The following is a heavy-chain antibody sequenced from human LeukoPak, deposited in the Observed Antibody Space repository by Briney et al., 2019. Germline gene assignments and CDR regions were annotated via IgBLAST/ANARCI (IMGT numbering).Heavy chain of an antibody. V-gene: IGHV3-23*01. Sequence: PGGSLRLSCAASGFTVSSNYMSWVRQAPGKGLEWVSAISGSGGSTYYADSVKGRFTISRDNAKNSLYPQMNSLRVEDTAVYYCARCTTGRTFGSLREIKRSREIDYWGQGTLVTVSS. CDR3: ARCTTGRTFGSLREIKRSREIDY. J-gene: IGHJ4*02. CDR2: ISGSGGST. CDR1: GFTVSSNY. D-gene: IGHD1-1*01.